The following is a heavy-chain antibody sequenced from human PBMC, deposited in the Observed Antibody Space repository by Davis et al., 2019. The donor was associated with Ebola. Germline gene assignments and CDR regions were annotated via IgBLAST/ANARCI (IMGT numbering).Heavy chain of an antibody. D-gene: IGHD6-13*01. Sequence: GESLKISCAASGFTFSSYAMHWVRQAPGKGLEWVAVISYDGSNKYYADSVKGRFTISRDNSKNTLYLQMNSLRAEDTAVYYCASDIAAENYWGQGTLVTVSS. CDR1: GFTFSSYA. V-gene: IGHV3-30-3*01. J-gene: IGHJ4*02. CDR3: ASDIAAENY. CDR2: ISYDGSNK.